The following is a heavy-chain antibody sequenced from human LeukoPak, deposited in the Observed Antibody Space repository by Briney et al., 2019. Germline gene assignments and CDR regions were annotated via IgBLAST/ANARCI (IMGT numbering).Heavy chain of an antibody. CDR2: ISGSGGST. CDR1: GFTFSSYA. V-gene: IGHV3-23*01. CDR3: APTLQGYYDSSGSGY. Sequence: TGGSLRLSCAASGFTFSSYAMSWVRQAPGKGLEWVSAISGSGGSTYYADSVKGRFTISRDNSKNTLYLQMNSLRAEDTAVYYCAPTLQGYYDSSGSGYWGQGTLVTVSS. J-gene: IGHJ4*02. D-gene: IGHD3-22*01.